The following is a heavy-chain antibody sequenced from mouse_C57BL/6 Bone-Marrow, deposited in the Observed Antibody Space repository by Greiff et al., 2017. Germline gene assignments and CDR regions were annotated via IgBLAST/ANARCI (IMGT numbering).Heavy chain of an antibody. V-gene: IGHV1-59*01. D-gene: IGHD1-1*01. J-gene: IGHJ3*01. CDR1: GYTFTSYW. CDR3: ALRPWFAD. CDR2: IDPSDSYT. Sequence: VQLQQPGAELVRPGTSVKLSCKASGYTFTSYWMHWVKQRPGQGLEWIGVIDPSDSYTNYNQKFKGKATLTVDTSSSTAYMQLSSLTSEDSAVYDGALRPWFADWGQGTLVTVSA.